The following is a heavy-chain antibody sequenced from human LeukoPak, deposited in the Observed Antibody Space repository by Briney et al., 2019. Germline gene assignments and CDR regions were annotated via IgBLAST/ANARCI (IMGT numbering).Heavy chain of an antibody. CDR1: GYSINTGSY. V-gene: IGHV4-38-2*01. J-gene: IGHJ4*02. D-gene: IGHD1-1*01. CDR3: ARRLPSTAFDN. Sequence: PSETVSLTCAVSGYSINTGSYWGCIRRPPGKGLEWIGHIYPTVTTQYNTSLSSRVSMSVDTSKNHFSMTLTSVTAADTAIYYYARRLPSTAFDNWGQGALVTVSS. CDR2: IYPTVTT.